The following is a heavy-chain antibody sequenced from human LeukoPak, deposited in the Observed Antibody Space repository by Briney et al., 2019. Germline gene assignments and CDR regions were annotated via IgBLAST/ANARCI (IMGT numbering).Heavy chain of an antibody. J-gene: IGHJ3*02. V-gene: IGHV4-31*03. D-gene: IGHD3-22*01. CDR3: AVQLYYYDSSGSGAFDI. CDR1: GGSISSGGYY. CDR2: IYYSGST. Sequence: PSQTLSLTCTVSGGSISSGGYYWSWIRQHPGKGLEWIGYIYYSGSTYYNPSLKSRVTISVDTSKNQFSLKLSSVTAADTAVYYCAVQLYYYDSSGSGAFDIWGQGTIVTVSS.